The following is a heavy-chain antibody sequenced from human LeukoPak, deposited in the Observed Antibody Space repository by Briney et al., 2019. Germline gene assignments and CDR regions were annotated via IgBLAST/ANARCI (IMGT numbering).Heavy chain of an antibody. J-gene: IGHJ5*02. D-gene: IGHD2-2*01. CDR1: GYNFTNYW. CDR2: IYPSDSDT. V-gene: IGHV5-51*01. Sequence: GESLKISCKGSGYNFTNYWIGWVRQMPGKGLEWMGIIYPSDSDTRYSPSFRGQVTISADKSISTAYLQWSSLKASDTAMYYCARGTVFRYCSSTSCYGGPNWFDPWGQGTLVTVSS. CDR3: ARGTVFRYCSSTSCYGGPNWFDP.